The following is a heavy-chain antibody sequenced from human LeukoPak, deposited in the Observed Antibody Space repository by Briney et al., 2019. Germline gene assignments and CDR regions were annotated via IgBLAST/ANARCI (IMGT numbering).Heavy chain of an antibody. D-gene: IGHD3-22*01. CDR1: GYSISSGYY. CDR3: ARSVSQYYYDSSGYYFDY. CDR2: IYYSGST. Sequence: SETLSLTCTVSGYSISSGYYWGWIRQPPGKGLEWIGSIYYSGSTYYNPSLKSRVTISVDTSKNQFSLKLSSVTAADTAVYYCARSVSQYYYDSSGYYFDYWGQGTLVTVSS. J-gene: IGHJ4*02. V-gene: IGHV4-38-2*02.